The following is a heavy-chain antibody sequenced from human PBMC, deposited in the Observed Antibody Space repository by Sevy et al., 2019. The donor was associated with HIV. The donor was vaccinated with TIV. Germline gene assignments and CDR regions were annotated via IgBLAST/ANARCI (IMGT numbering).Heavy chain of an antibody. CDR2: IYSGGNT. V-gene: IGHV3-53*01. D-gene: IGHD3-22*01. Sequence: GGSLKLSCAASGFTVSSNYMSWVRQAPGKGLEWVSVIYSGGNTNYADSVKGRFTISRDNSKNTLYLQMNSLRAEDTACYYCARVSVYYYDSSGYYTTGNAFDIWGQGTMVTVSS. CDR3: ARVSVYYYDSSGYYTTGNAFDI. J-gene: IGHJ3*02. CDR1: GFTVSSNY.